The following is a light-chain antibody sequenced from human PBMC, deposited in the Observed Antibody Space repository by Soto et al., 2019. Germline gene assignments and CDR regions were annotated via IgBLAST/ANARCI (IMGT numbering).Light chain of an antibody. CDR3: PLLEIYPST. Sequence: KFTQSPSSLSVSVGNRVTITCRASQVISNFLVWYQQKPGKAPKLLIYAASTLQSGVPSRFSGSGSGTDFTLTISSLQPEDFATYYCPLLEIYPSTFGGGSKVDIK. CDR2: AAS. CDR1: QVISNF. V-gene: IGKV1-9*01. J-gene: IGKJ4*01.